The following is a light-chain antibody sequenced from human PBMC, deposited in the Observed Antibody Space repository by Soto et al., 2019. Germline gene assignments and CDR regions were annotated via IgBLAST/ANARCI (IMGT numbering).Light chain of an antibody. CDR1: QNIKTY. J-gene: IGKJ4*01. V-gene: IGKV1-33*01. Sequence: DIRMTQSPSFLYASVGDRVTITCQAIQNIKTYLNGYQQKSGEAPRLVIYDGTALGTGVPSRFSGSGSATHVTLTITSQKREDCATFFCQLCGNRPITLGGGTRV. CDR2: DGT. CDR3: QLCGNRPIT.